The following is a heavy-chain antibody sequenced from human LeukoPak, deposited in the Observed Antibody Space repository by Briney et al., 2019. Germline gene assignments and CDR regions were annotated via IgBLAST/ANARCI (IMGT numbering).Heavy chain of an antibody. CDR3: ARGARYCSSTSCYSDDAFDI. CDR1: GFTFSSNY. V-gene: IGHV3-66*02. J-gene: IGHJ3*02. D-gene: IGHD2-2*01. Sequence: GGSLRLSCAASGFTFSSNYMSGVGQAPGKGREGGAVIYSGGSTYYTDSVKGRFTISRDNSTNTLYLQMNSLRAEDTAVYYCARGARYCSSTSCYSDDAFDIWGQGTMVTVSS. CDR2: IYSGGST.